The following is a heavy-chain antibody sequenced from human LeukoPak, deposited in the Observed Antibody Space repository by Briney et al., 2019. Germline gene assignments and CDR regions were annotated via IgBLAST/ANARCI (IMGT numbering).Heavy chain of an antibody. Sequence: ASVKVSCKASGYSFTGYYIHWVRQAPGQGPEWMGIINPRGGSTDHAQKFQGRVTMTSDTSTSTVYMELKSLRSEDTAVYFCARVGATGATADNWGQGTLVTVSS. CDR3: ARVGATGATADN. CDR2: INPRGGST. CDR1: GYSFTGYY. V-gene: IGHV1-46*01. D-gene: IGHD2-21*02. J-gene: IGHJ4*02.